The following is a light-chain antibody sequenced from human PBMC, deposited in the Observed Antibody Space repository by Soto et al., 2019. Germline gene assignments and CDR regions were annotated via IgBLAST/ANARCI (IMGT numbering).Light chain of an antibody. CDR1: SSDVGGYNY. CDR3: SSYAGSNNLV. CDR2: EVS. V-gene: IGLV2-8*01. Sequence: QSALTQPPSASGSPGQSVTISCTGTSSDVGGYNYVSWYQQHPGKAPKLVIYEVSKRPSGVPDRFSGSKSGNTASLTVSGLKAEDEADYSCSSYAGSNNLVFGGGTKVPV. J-gene: IGLJ3*02.